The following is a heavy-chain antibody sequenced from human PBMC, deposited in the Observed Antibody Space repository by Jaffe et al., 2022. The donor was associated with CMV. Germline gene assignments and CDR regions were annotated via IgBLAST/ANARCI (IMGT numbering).Heavy chain of an antibody. J-gene: IGHJ4*02. CDR1: GFTFSSYS. Sequence: EVQLVESGGGLVKPGGSLRLSCAASGFTFSSYSMNWVRQAPGKGLEWVSSISSSSSYIYYADSVKGRFTISRDNAKNSLYLQMNSLRAEDTAVYYCAREGPSYYYDSSGYYDYWGQGTLVTVSS. CDR2: ISSSSSYI. D-gene: IGHD3-22*01. V-gene: IGHV3-21*01. CDR3: AREGPSYYYDSSGYYDY.